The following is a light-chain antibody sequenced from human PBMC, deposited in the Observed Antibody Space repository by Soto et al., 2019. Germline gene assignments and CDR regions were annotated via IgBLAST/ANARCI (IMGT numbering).Light chain of an antibody. CDR2: DVS. J-gene: IGLJ2*01. CDR1: SSDVGGYNY. CDR3: SYYTGSRTRV. Sequence: QSALTQPASVSGSPGQSITISCTGTSSDVGGYNYVSWYQQHPGKAPKLMIYDVSNRPSGVSNRFSGSKSGNTASLTISGLQAEDEAYYYWSYYTGSRTRVFGGGTKLTVL. V-gene: IGLV2-14*01.